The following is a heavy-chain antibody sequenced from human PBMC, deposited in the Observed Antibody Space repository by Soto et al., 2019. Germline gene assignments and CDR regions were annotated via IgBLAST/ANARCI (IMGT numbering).Heavy chain of an antibody. Sequence: SETLSLTCTVSGGSISSYYWSWIRQPPGKGLEWIGYIYYSGSTNYNPSLKSRVTISVDTSKNQFSLKMSSVTAAAPAVYSCARHEGWTGPDQCGQRTLVTVAS. V-gene: IGHV4-59*01. CDR3: ARHEGWTGPDQ. J-gene: IGHJ5*02. CDR2: IYYSGST. D-gene: IGHD2-8*02. CDR1: GGSISSYY.